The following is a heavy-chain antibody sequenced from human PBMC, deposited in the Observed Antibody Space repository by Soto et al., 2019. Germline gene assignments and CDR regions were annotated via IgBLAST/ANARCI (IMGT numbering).Heavy chain of an antibody. V-gene: IGHV1-18*01. CDR2: ISAYNGNT. Sequence: ASVKVSCKASGYTFTSYGISWVRQAPGQGLEWMGWISAYNGNTNYAQKLQGRVTMTTDTSTSTAYMELRSLRSDDTAVYYCARDPSYYDILTGYYPNFDYWGQGTLVTVSS. D-gene: IGHD3-9*01. CDR3: ARDPSYYDILTGYYPNFDY. J-gene: IGHJ4*02. CDR1: GYTFTSYG.